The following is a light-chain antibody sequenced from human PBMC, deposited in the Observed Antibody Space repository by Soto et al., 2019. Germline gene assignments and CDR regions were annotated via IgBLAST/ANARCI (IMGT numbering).Light chain of an antibody. J-gene: IGKJ1*01. V-gene: IGKV3-15*01. CDR1: QSVNAN. CDR3: QQYNTWLWT. CDR2: GAS. Sequence: EVVMTQSPATLSVSPGERATLSCRASQSVNANLAWYQQKPGQAPRLLIHGASNRATGIPARFSGSGFGTEFTLTISSLQSEDFAVYYCQQYNTWLWTFGPGTKVEI.